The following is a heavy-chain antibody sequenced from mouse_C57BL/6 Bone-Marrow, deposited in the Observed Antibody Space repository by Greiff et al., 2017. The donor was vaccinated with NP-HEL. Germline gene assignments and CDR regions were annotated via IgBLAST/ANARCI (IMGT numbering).Heavy chain of an antibody. J-gene: IGHJ3*01. V-gene: IGHV5-17*01. CDR3: ARHGNDVGFAY. Sequence: EVKLMESGGGLVKPGGSLKLSCAASGFTFSDYGMHWVRQAPEQGLEWVAYISSGSSTIYYADTVKGRFTISRDNAKNTLFLQMTSLRSEDTAMYYCARHGNDVGFAYWGQGTLVTVSA. CDR2: ISSGSSTI. D-gene: IGHD2-2*01. CDR1: GFTFSDYG.